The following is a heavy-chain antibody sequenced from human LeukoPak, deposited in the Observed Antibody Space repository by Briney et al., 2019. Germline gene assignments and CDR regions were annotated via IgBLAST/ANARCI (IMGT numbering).Heavy chain of an antibody. D-gene: IGHD6-19*01. Sequence: GGSLRLSCAASGFTFSSYSMNWVRQAPGKGLEWVSSISSSSSYIYYADSVKGRFTISRDNAKNSLYLQINSLRAEDTAVYYCAREEQWLADYWGQGTLVTVSS. CDR3: AREEQWLADY. CDR2: ISSSSSYI. V-gene: IGHV3-21*01. J-gene: IGHJ4*02. CDR1: GFTFSSYS.